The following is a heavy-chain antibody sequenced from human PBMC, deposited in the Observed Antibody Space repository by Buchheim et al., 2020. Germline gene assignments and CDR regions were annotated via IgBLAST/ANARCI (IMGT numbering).Heavy chain of an antibody. V-gene: IGHV3-48*03. D-gene: IGHD3-3*01. J-gene: IGHJ6*02. Sequence: EVQLVESGGGLVQPGGSLRLSCAASGFTFSSYEMNWVRQAPGKGLEWVSYISSSGSTIYYADSVKGRFTTSRDNAKNSLYLQMNSLRDEDTAVYYCARLDRPTPPIRFLEWLSQMDVWGQGTT. CDR1: GFTFSSYE. CDR2: ISSSGSTI. CDR3: ARLDRPTPPIRFLEWLSQMDV.